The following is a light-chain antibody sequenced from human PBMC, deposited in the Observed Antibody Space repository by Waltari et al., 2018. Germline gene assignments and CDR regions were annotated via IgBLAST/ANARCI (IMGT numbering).Light chain of an antibody. CDR1: QDINNL. J-gene: IGKJ3*01. CDR2: DAS. Sequence: DIQMTQSPSSLSASVGDRVTITCQASQDINNLLNCYQHKPGKAPKLLIYDASNLELGVPSRFSGGGSGTDFTFTISSLQPEDIATYYCQQYDISRVTFGPGTKVDLK. V-gene: IGKV1-33*01. CDR3: QQYDISRVT.